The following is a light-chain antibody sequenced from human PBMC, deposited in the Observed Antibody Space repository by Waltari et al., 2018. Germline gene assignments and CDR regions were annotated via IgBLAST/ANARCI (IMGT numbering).Light chain of an antibody. CDR2: DVS. Sequence: ALTQPASVSGSPGQSITISCSGTSPDLGPYDYVAWSLPHPATAPKLIIFDVSKRPAGISDRFSASKSGSTASLTISGLQAEDEGEYFCGSYTTNSPFAVVFGGGTKLTVL. CDR3: GSYTTNSPFAVV. V-gene: IGLV2-14*03. CDR1: SPDLGPYDY. J-gene: IGLJ2*01.